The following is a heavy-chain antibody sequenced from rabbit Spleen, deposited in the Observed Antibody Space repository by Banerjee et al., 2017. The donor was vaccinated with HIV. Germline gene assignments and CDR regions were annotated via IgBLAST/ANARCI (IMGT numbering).Heavy chain of an antibody. J-gene: IGHJ4*01. CDR2: IDPVFGIT. CDR3: ARGSATMTMVITGYYFNL. CDR1: GFTLSSYY. D-gene: IGHD2-1*01. Sequence: EYGGDLVQPGGSLKLSCKASGFTLSSYYMNWVRQAPGKGLEWIGYIDPVFGITYYASWVNGRFSISRENAQNTVFLQMTSLTVADTATYFCARGSATMTMVITGYYFNLWGPGTLVTVS. V-gene: IGHV1S7*01.